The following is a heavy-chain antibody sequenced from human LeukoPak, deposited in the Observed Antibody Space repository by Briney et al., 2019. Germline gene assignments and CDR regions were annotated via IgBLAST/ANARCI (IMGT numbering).Heavy chain of an antibody. CDR2: INPNSGGT. Sequence: ASVKVSCKASGYTFTGYYMHWVRQAPGQGLEWMGRINPNSGGTNYAQKFQGRVTMARDTSISTAYMELSRLRCDDTDVFYCARGLEMATICSVGWGQGTLVTVSS. CDR1: GYTFTGYY. CDR3: ARGLEMATICSVG. D-gene: IGHD5-24*01. J-gene: IGHJ4*01. V-gene: IGHV1-2*05.